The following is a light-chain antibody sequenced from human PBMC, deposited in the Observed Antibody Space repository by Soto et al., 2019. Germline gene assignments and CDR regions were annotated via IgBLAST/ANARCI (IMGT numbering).Light chain of an antibody. CDR2: GAS. Sequence: EIPMTQSPSSLSASLGDRVTITCQASQDINDYSNWYQQKPGKAPRLLIYGASFLEVGVPSRFSGSGSATHFTLTISSLQPEDVATYYCQQYDSLPYTFGQGTRLEIK. V-gene: IGKV1-33*01. CDR1: QDINDY. J-gene: IGKJ2*01. CDR3: QQYDSLPYT.